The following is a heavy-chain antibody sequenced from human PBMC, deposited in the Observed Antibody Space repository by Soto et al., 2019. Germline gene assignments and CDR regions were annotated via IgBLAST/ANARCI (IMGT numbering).Heavy chain of an antibody. CDR1: GFTFSSYA. CDR3: ARESGIAARRGSYNWFDP. J-gene: IGHJ5*02. D-gene: IGHD6-6*01. CDR2: ISYDGSNK. Sequence: GGSLRLSCAASGFTFSSYAMHWVRQAPGKGLEWVAVISYDGSNKYYADSVKGRFTISRDNSKNTLYLQMNSLRAEDTAVYYCARESGIAARRGSYNWFDPWGQGTLVTVSS. V-gene: IGHV3-30-3*01.